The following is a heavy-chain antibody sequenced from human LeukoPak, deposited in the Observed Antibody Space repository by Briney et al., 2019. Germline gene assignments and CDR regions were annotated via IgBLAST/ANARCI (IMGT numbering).Heavy chain of an antibody. CDR3: ARWAAAAD. V-gene: IGHV4-34*01. CDR2: INHSGST. D-gene: IGHD6-13*01. CDR1: GGSFSGYY. J-gene: IGHJ4*02. Sequence: SETLPLTCAVYGGSFSGYYWSWIRQPPGKGLEWIGEINHSGSTNYNPSLKSRVTISVDTSKNQFSLKLSSVTAADTAVYYCARWAAAADWGQGTLVTVSS.